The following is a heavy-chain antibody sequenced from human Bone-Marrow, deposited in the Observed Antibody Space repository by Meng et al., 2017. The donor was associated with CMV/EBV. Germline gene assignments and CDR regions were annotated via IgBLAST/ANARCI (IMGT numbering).Heavy chain of an antibody. CDR3: ARGVPQARPIDY. D-gene: IGHD6-6*01. CDR2: IYYSGST. CDR1: GGSISSYY. J-gene: IGHJ4*02. Sequence: SETLSLTCTVSGGSISSYYWNWIRQPPGKGLEWIGYIYYSGSTNYNPSLKSRVTISGDTAKNQFSLKLSSVTAADTAVYYCARGVPQARPIDYWGQGTLVTVSS. V-gene: IGHV4-59*01.